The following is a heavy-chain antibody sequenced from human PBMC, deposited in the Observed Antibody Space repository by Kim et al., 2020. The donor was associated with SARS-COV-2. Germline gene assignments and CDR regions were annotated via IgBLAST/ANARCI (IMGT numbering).Heavy chain of an antibody. CDR2: TYYRSKWYN. V-gene: IGHV6-1*01. CDR3: ARDSNNWEKYFFGLDV. J-gene: IGHJ6*02. Sequence: SQTLSLTCVISGDSVSSNSAAWNWIRQSPSRGLEWLGRTYYRSKWYNDYAVSVKSRITIDPDTSKNQFSLQLNSVTPEDTAVYYCARDSNNWEKYFFGLDVWGQGTTVTVSS. CDR1: GDSVSSNSAA. D-gene: IGHD1-26*01.